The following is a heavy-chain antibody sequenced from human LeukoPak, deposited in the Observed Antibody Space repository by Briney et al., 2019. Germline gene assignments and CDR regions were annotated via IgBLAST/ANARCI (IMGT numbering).Heavy chain of an antibody. V-gene: IGHV3-30*03. Sequence: PWRSLRLSCAASGFPFSNYGMHWVRQAPGKGLEWVAVISYDGSNEYYADSVKGRFPISRDNSKNTLYLQMNSLRAEDTAVYYCAGSWFYRDYFEYWGQGTLVTVSS. CDR2: ISYDGSNE. D-gene: IGHD3-10*01. J-gene: IGHJ4*02. CDR1: GFPFSNYG. CDR3: AGSWFYRDYFEY.